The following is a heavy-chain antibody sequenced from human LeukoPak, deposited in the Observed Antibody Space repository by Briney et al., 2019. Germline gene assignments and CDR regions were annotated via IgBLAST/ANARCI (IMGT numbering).Heavy chain of an antibody. J-gene: IGHJ3*02. CDR1: GGSISSYY. CDR2: IYYSGST. V-gene: IGHV4-4*08. Sequence: SETLSLTCTVSGGSISSYYWSWIRQPPGRGLECIGYIYYSGSTNYNPSLKSRVTISVDTSKNQFSLKLSSVTAADTAVYYCARDPSDIVVVPAAPSMLSDIWGQGTMVTVSS. D-gene: IGHD2-2*01. CDR3: ARDPSDIVVVPAAPSMLSDI.